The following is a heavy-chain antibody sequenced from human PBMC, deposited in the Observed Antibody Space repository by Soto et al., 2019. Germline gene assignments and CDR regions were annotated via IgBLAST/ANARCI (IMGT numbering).Heavy chain of an antibody. Sequence: QVQLVQSGGGVVQPGRSLRLSCAVSGLTFRTSVLHWVRQAPGKGLEWVAGISDDGRDQHYPDSVKGRFTVSRDNSKNTLFLQMDSLRTEDAAVYYCTREYHSSGRAGTFHHWGQGSLVTVSS. CDR1: GLTFRTSV. V-gene: IGHV3-30*04. CDR3: TREYHSSGRAGTFHH. J-gene: IGHJ1*01. D-gene: IGHD3-22*01. CDR2: ISDDGRDQ.